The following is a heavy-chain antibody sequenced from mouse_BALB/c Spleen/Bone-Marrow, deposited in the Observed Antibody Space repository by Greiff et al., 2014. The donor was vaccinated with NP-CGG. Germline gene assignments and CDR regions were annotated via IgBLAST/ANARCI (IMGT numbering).Heavy chain of an antibody. V-gene: IGHV1-80*01. CDR2: IYPGDGDT. D-gene: IGHD2-3*01. J-gene: IGHJ2*01. CDR1: GYAFSSYW. CDR3: ARGRGWYFDY. Sequence: VHLVESGAELVRPGSSVKISCKASGYAFSSYWMNWVKQRPGQGLEWIGQIYPGDGDTNYNGKFKGKATLTAEKSSSTAYMQLRGLTTEEPAVDFCARGRGWYFDYWGQGTILTVSS.